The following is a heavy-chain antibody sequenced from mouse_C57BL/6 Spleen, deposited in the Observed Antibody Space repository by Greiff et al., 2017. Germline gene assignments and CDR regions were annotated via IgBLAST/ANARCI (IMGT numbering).Heavy chain of an antibody. Sequence: VQLQESGPELVKPGASVKISCKASGYAFSSSWMNWVKQRPGKGLEWIGRIYPGDGDTNYNGKFKGKATLTADKSSSTAYMQLSSLTSEDSAVYFCAQIGDYYGSSYDYAMDYWGQGTSVTVSS. CDR1: GYAFSSSW. J-gene: IGHJ4*01. V-gene: IGHV1-82*01. CDR2: IYPGDGDT. D-gene: IGHD1-1*01. CDR3: AQIGDYYGSSYDYAMDY.